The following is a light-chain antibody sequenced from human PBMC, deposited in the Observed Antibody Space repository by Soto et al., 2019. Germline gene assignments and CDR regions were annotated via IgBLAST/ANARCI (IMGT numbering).Light chain of an antibody. CDR1: QSVSSSY. Sequence: IVCTPSPGTLSLSPGERATLSCRASQSVSSSYLAWYQQKPGQAPRLLIYGASSRATGIPDRFSGSGSGTDFTLTISSLETEDFAVYYCQKYGSSPPLTVGGGTKVDIK. J-gene: IGKJ4*01. CDR3: QKYGSSPPLT. V-gene: IGKV3-20*01. CDR2: GAS.